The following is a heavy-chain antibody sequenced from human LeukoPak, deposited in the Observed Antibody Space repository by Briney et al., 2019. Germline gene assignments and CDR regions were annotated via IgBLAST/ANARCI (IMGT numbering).Heavy chain of an antibody. CDR2: INHSGST. Sequence: SETLSLTCAVYGGSFSGYYWSWIRQPPGKGLEWIGEINHSGSTNYNPSLKSRVTISVDTSKNQFSLKLSSVTAADTAVYYCARGILLWFGEPKQDSFDYWGQGTLVTVSS. CDR3: ARGILLWFGEPKQDSFDY. V-gene: IGHV4-34*01. CDR1: GGSFSGYY. J-gene: IGHJ4*02. D-gene: IGHD3-10*01.